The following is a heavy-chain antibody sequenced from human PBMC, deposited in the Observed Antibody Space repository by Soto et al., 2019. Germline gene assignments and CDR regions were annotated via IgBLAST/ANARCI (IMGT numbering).Heavy chain of an antibody. CDR2: IYYGGST. Sequence: PSETLSLTCTVSGGSISSGGYYWSWIRQHPGKGLEWIGYIYYGGSTYYNPSLKSRVTISVDTSKNQFSLKLSSVTAADTAVYYCARETVSDYYDSSGPPDWWGQGTLVTVSS. CDR1: GGSISSGGYY. CDR3: ARETVSDYYDSSGPPDW. J-gene: IGHJ4*02. V-gene: IGHV4-31*03. D-gene: IGHD3-22*01.